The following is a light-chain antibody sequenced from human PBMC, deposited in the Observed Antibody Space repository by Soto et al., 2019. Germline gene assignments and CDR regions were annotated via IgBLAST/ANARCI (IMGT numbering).Light chain of an antibody. CDR2: DIS. Sequence: DIQMTQSASSLSAAVGDRVTITCQTSQVITEYLNWYQQKPGKAPKLVIYDISTLEIGVPSRFSGGGSGTKFTFTISGLQTADIATYYCQHYENLPYTFGQGTKLAI. J-gene: IGKJ2*01. CDR3: QHYENLPYT. V-gene: IGKV1-33*01. CDR1: QVITEY.